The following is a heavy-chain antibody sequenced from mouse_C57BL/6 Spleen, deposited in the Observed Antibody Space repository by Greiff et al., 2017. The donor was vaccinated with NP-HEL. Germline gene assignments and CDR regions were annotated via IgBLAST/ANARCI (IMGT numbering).Heavy chain of an antibody. CDR1: GFNIKDDY. Sequence: VQLKESGAELVRPGASVKLSCTASGFNIKDDYMHWVKQRPEQGLEWIGWIDPENGDTEYASKFQGKATITADTSSNAAYLQLSSLTSEDTAVYYGTAITTVVARDYFDYWGQGTTLTVSS. J-gene: IGHJ2*01. CDR2: IDPENGDT. D-gene: IGHD1-1*01. V-gene: IGHV14-4*01. CDR3: TAITTVVARDYFDY.